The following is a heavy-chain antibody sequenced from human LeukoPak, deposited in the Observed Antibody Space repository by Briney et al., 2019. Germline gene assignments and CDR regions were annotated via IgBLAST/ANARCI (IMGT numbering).Heavy chain of an antibody. CDR1: GFTFSSYG. CDR3: AKGLGGSYWLSSSDC. CDR2: ISYDGSNK. D-gene: IGHD1-26*01. V-gene: IGHV3-30*18. Sequence: PGGSLRLSCAASGFTFSSYGMHWVRQAPGKGLEWVAVISYDGSNKYYADSVKGRFTISRDNSKNTLYLQMNSLRAEDTAVYYCAKGLGGSYWLSSSDCWGQGTLVTVSS. J-gene: IGHJ4*02.